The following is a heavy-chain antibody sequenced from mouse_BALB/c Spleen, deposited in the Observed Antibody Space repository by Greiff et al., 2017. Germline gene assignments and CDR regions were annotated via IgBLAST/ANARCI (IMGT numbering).Heavy chain of an antibody. V-gene: IGHV2-9*02. CDR2: IWAGGST. J-gene: IGHJ4*01. Sequence: VQLQESGPGLVAPSQSLSITCTVSGFSLTSYGVHWVRQPPGKGLEWLGVIWAGGSTNYNSALMSRLSISKDNSKSQVFLKMNSLQTDDTAMYYCARRDGFYAMDYWGQGTSVTVSS. CDR1: GFSLTSYG. D-gene: IGHD2-3*01. CDR3: ARRDGFYAMDY.